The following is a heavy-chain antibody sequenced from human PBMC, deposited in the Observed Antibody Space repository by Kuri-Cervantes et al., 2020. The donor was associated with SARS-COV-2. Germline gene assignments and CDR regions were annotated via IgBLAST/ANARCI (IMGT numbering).Heavy chain of an antibody. V-gene: IGHV1-46*01. J-gene: IGHJ4*02. Sequence: ASVKVSCKASGYTFSDHYMYWVRQAPGQGLEWMGIINPSGSGTRYPQRFQGRVTMTRDTSTSTVYMELSSLTSEDTAVYFSVVGFFSSRKWDYWSQGTLVTVSS. CDR1: GYTFSDHY. D-gene: IGHD2-15*01. CDR3: VVGFFSSRKWDY. CDR2: INPSGSGT.